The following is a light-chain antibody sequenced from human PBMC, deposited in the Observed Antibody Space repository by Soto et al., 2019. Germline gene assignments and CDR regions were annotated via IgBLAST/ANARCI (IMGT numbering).Light chain of an antibody. V-gene: IGKV1-5*01. Sequence: DIQMTQSPSTLSASVGDRVTITCRASQSISNWLAWYQQKPEKAPKLLIYDASSLESGVPSRFSGSGFGTEFTLTISSLQPDDFGSYHCQQYNPYFLTFGGGTKVDIK. CDR3: QQYNPYFLT. CDR1: QSISNW. CDR2: DAS. J-gene: IGKJ4*01.